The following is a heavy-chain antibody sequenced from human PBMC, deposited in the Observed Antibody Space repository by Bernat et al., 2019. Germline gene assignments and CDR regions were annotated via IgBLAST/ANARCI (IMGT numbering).Heavy chain of an antibody. V-gene: IGHV4-39*01. CDR1: GGSISSSSFY. CDR2: IDYSGGT. J-gene: IGHJ4*02. CDR3: ARHHKDSTYDY. Sequence: QLQLQESGPGLVKPSETLSLTCSVSGGSISSSSFYWAWVRLPPGKGLEWIGSIDYSGGTYYSPSLKSRITISVDTSKTQFSLNLRSVTAADTAVYYCARHHKDSTYDYLGQGTLVTVSS.